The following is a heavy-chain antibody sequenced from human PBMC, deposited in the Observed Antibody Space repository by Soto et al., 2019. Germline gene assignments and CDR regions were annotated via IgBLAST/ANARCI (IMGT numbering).Heavy chain of an antibody. Sequence: QVQLVQSGAEVKKPGSSVKVSCKTSGGTISNYAISWVRQAPGQGLEWMGGIIPLFGTTNYAQKFQGRVTITAYESTRTAYMELSSLRSEDTAVYYCARGGFWSGYYSWFDPWGQGTLVTVSS. CDR1: GGTISNYA. J-gene: IGHJ5*02. CDR2: IIPLFGTT. D-gene: IGHD3-3*01. CDR3: ARGGFWSGYYSWFDP. V-gene: IGHV1-69*12.